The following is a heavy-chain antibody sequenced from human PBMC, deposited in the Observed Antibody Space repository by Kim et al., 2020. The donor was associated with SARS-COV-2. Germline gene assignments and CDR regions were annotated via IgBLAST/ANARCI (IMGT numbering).Heavy chain of an antibody. CDR2: INYSGGT. CDR1: GGSISGYY. J-gene: IGHJ4*02. Sequence: SETLSLVCTVSGGSISGYYWTWIRQPPGKGLEWFGYINYSGGTNASPSLKSRVTISVDKSKNEVSLKLRSMTAADTAKYYCVGGYNFDYWGQGTLVTVSS. D-gene: IGHD5-12*01. CDR3: VGGYNFDY. V-gene: IGHV4-59*13.